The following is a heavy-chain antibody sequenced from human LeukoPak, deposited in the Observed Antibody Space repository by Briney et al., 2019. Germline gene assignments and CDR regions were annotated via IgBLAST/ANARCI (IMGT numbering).Heavy chain of an antibody. CDR1: GGSFSGYY. J-gene: IGHJ4*02. Sequence: PSETLSLTCAVYGGSFSGYYWSWIRQPPGKGLEWIGEINHSGSTNYNPSLKSRVTISVDTSKNQFSLKLSSVTAADTAVYYCARGLYYYDSSGYTPFDYWGQGTLLTVSS. CDR2: INHSGST. CDR3: ARGLYYYDSSGYTPFDY. V-gene: IGHV4-34*01. D-gene: IGHD3-22*01.